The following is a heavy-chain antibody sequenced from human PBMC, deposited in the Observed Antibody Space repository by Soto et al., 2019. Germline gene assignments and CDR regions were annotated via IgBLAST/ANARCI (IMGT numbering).Heavy chain of an antibody. CDR2: ITTDGSTT. J-gene: IGHJ4*02. V-gene: IGHV3-74*01. CDR3: ARGRELVIFDS. Sequence: EVQLVESGGGLVQPGGSLRLSCAASGFTFSSYIMHWVRQTPGKGLVWVSRITTDGSTTTYADSVRGRFTISRDNAKNTLFLQMNSLGAEDTAGYYCARGRELVIFDSWGQGTLVTVSS. CDR1: GFTFSSYI. D-gene: IGHD3-10*01.